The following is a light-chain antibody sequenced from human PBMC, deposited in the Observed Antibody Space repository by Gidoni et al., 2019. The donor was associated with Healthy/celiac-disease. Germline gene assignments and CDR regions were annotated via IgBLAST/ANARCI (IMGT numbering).Light chain of an antibody. Sequence: SYELTQPPSVSVSPVQTASITCSGDKLGAKYACWYQQKQGQSPVLVIYQDSKRPSGIPERFSGSNSGNTATLTISGTQAMDEADYYCQAWDSSTVVFGGGTKLTVL. CDR3: QAWDSSTVV. CDR2: QDS. CDR1: KLGAKY. V-gene: IGLV3-1*01. J-gene: IGLJ2*01.